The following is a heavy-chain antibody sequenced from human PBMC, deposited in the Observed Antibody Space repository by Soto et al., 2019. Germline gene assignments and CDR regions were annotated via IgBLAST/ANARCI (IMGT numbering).Heavy chain of an antibody. D-gene: IGHD6-13*01. CDR2: IYYSGST. CDR3: ARRIAAAGNQGWFDP. CDR1: GGSISSYY. Sequence: SETLSLTCTVSGGSISSYYWSWIRQPPGKGLEWIGYIYYSGSTNYNPSLKSRVTISVDTSKNQFSLKLSSVTAADTAVYYCARRIAAAGNQGWFDPWGQGTLVTVSS. V-gene: IGHV4-59*08. J-gene: IGHJ5*02.